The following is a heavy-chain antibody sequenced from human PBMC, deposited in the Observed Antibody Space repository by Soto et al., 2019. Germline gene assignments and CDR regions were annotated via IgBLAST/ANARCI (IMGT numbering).Heavy chain of an antibody. V-gene: IGHV3-15*01. J-gene: IGHJ6*02. Sequence: GGSLRLSCAASGFTFSNAWMSWVRQAPGKXLEWVGRIKSKTDGGTTDYAAPVKGRFTISRDDSKNTLYLQMNSLKTEDTAVYHCTTDEAAAGTIYYYYGMDVWGQGTTVTVSS. CDR2: IKSKTDGGTT. CDR3: TTDEAAAGTIYYYYGMDV. D-gene: IGHD6-13*01. CDR1: GFTFSNAW.